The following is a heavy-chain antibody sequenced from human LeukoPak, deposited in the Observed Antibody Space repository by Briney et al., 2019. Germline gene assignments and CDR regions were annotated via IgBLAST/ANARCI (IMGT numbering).Heavy chain of an antibody. CDR2: ISGSGGST. D-gene: IGHD2-2*01. CDR1: GFTFSSYA. V-gene: IGHV3-23*01. Sequence: GGSLRLSCAASGFTFSSYAMSWVRQAPGKGLEWVSAISGSGGSTYYADSVKGRFTISRDNSKNTLYLQMNSLRAEDTAVYSCAKLGCGGTRCYVNYWGQGTLVTVSS. CDR3: AKLGCGGTRCYVNY. J-gene: IGHJ4*02.